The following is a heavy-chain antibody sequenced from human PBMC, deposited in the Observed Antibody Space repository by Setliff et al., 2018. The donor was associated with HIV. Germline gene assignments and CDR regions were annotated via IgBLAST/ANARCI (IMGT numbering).Heavy chain of an antibody. CDR3: ARDFCGSSCSSGYGYFDH. Sequence: GGSLRLSCAASGLSFSSYVMSWVRQAPGKGLEWVSYISPSSTIIYYPDSVKGRFTTSRDNARNSLYLEMNSLRADDTAVYYCARDFCGSSCSSGYGYFDHWGQGTLVTVS. V-gene: IGHV3-48*01. D-gene: IGHD2-15*01. CDR2: ISPSSTII. CDR1: GLSFSSYV. J-gene: IGHJ4*02.